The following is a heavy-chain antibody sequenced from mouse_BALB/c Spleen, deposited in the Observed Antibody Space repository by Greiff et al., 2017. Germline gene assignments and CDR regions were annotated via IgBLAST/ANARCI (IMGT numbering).Heavy chain of an antibody. V-gene: IGHV3-2*02. D-gene: IGHD2-4*01. Sequence: VQLKESGPGLVKPSQSLSLTCTVTGYSITSDYAWNWIRQFPGNKLEWMGYISYSGSTSYNPSLKSRISITRDTSKNQFFLQLNSVTTEDTATYYCARFPLIYYDYDGAYWGQGTLVTVSA. J-gene: IGHJ3*01. CDR3: ARFPLIYYDYDGAY. CDR2: ISYSGST. CDR1: GYSITSDYA.